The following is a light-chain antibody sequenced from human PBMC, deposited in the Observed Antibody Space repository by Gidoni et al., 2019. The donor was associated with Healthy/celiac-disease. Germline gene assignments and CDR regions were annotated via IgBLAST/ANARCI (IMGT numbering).Light chain of an antibody. V-gene: IGLV2-23*01. Sequence: SALTHPASLSASPGQSITISCTGTSSDVGSYNLVSWYQQHPGKAPKLMIYEGSKRPSGVSNRFSGSKSGNTASLTISGLQAEDEADYYCCSYAGSSTWVFGGGTKLTVL. J-gene: IGLJ3*02. CDR3: CSYAGSSTWV. CDR1: SSDVGSYNL. CDR2: EGS.